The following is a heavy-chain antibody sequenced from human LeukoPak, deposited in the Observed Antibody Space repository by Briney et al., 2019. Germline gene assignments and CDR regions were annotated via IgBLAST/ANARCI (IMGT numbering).Heavy chain of an antibody. CDR3: ARRYCSATSCYAYFDY. D-gene: IGHD2-2*01. J-gene: IGHJ4*02. V-gene: IGHV5-51*01. CDR1: GYSFTEYW. CDR2: YYAGDSET. Sequence: GESLKISCKGSGYSFTEYWIGWVRQMPGKGLEWMGMYYAGDSETSYSPSFQGQVTISVDTSISTAYLQWSSLKASDTAIYYCARRYCSATSCYAYFDYWGQGTLVTVSS.